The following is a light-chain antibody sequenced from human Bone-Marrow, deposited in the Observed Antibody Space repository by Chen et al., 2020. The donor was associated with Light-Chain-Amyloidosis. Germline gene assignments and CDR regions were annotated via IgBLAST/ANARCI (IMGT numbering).Light chain of an antibody. V-gene: IGLV3-25*03. CDR2: RDT. CDR3: QSADSSGTYEVI. Sequence: SYELTQPPSVSVSPGQTARITCSGDDLPTKYAYWYQQKPGQAPELVIHRDTERPSGISERFSGSSSGTTETLTISGVQAEDEADYHCQSADSSGTYEVIFGGGTKLTVL. J-gene: IGLJ2*01. CDR1: DLPTKY.